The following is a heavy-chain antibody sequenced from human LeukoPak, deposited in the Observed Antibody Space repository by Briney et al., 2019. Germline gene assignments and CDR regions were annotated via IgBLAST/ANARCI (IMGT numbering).Heavy chain of an antibody. J-gene: IGHJ6*03. CDR3: ARKVANRRTFGYSETIYNSYYYMDV. V-gene: IGHV4-34*01. Sequence: SETLSLTCAVYGGSFSGYYWSWIRQPPGKGLEWIGEINHSRSTNNSPSLKGRVTISIDTSKNQFSLKVSSVTAADTAVYYCARKVANRRTFGYSETIYNSYYYMDVWGKGTTVTVSS. CDR2: INHSRST. CDR1: GGSFSGYY. D-gene: IGHD5-24*01.